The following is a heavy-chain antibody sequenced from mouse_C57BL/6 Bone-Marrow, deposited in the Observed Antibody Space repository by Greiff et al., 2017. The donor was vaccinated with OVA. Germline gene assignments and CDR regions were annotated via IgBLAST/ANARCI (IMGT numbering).Heavy chain of an antibody. D-gene: IGHD3-3*01. V-gene: IGHV1-55*01. CDR3: ASPGGRVYYFDY. J-gene: IGHJ2*01. CDR1: GYTFTSYW. CDR2: IYPGSGST. Sequence: QVQLQQSGAELVKPGASVKMSCKASGYTFTSYWITWVKQRPGQGLEWIGDIYPGSGSTNDNEKFKSKATLTVDTSSSTAYMQLSSLTSEDSAVYYCASPGGRVYYFDYWGQGTTLTVSS.